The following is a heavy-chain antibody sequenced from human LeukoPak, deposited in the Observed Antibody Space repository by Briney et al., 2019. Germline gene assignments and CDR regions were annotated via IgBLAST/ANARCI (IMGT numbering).Heavy chain of an antibody. CDR3: TRDPPPFP. CDR2: IRTKRDGGAA. V-gene: IGHV3-49*04. J-gene: IGHJ5*02. CDR1: GLTFGDYA. Sequence: PGGSLRLSRTTSGLTFGDYAIAWVRQAPGKGLEWVSFIRTKRDGGAADYAASVQGRFTMSRDDSKSIAYLQMNSLKSEDTGVYYCTRDPPPFPWGQGTLVTVSS.